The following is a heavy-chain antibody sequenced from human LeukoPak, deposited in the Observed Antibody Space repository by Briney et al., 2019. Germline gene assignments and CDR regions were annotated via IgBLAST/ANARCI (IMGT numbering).Heavy chain of an antibody. Sequence: GGSLRLSCAASGFTFSSYWMSWVRQAPGKGLEWVANIKQDGSEKYYVDSVKGRFTISRDNSKNTLYLQMNSLRAEDTAVYYCAKDKAYGDYDLDYWGQGTLVTVSS. J-gene: IGHJ4*02. D-gene: IGHD4-17*01. CDR1: GFTFSSYW. V-gene: IGHV3-7*03. CDR3: AKDKAYGDYDLDY. CDR2: IKQDGSEK.